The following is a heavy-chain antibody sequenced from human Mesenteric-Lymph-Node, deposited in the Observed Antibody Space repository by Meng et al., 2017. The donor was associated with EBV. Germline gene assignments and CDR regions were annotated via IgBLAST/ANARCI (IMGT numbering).Heavy chain of an antibody. CDR2: ISHGGSI. CDR3: ARGGLQSSGWYKERPH. J-gene: IGHJ4*02. D-gene: IGHD6-19*01. Sequence: GQLQQWGGGRLKPSETLSLTCAVFGESFTPYFWSWIRQPPGKGLEWIGEISHGGSINYNPSLKSRLTISVDTSNNLFSLNINSVTVADTAVYYCARGGLQSSGWYKERPHWGQGTLVTVSS. V-gene: IGHV4-34*02. CDR1: GESFTPYF.